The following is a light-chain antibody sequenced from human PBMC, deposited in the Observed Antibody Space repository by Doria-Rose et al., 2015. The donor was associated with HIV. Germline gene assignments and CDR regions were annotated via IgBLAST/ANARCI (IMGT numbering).Light chain of an antibody. Sequence: TQSPGTLSLSPGERATLSCRASQSFSSTYLAWYQQKPGQAPSLLIYDGSTRATGIPDRFSASRSGTDFTLTINRLEPEDFVLYCCHQYGTSWTFGQGTKVEI. CDR1: QSFSSTY. CDR3: HQYGTSWT. J-gene: IGKJ1*01. V-gene: IGKV3-20*01. CDR2: DGS.